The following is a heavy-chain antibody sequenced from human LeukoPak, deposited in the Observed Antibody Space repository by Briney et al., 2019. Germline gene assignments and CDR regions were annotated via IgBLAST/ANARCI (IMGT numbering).Heavy chain of an antibody. V-gene: IGHV3-23*01. J-gene: IGHJ6*03. CDR3: AKAFLAGGLRLYYYYYMDV. CDR1: GFTFSSYA. CDR2: ISGSGGST. D-gene: IGHD5-12*01. Sequence: PGGSLRLSCAASGFTFSSYAMSWVRQAPGKGLEWVSAISGSGGSTYYADSVKGRFTISRDNSKNTLYLQMNSLRAEDTAVYYCAKAFLAGGLRLYYYYYMDVWGKGTTVTISS.